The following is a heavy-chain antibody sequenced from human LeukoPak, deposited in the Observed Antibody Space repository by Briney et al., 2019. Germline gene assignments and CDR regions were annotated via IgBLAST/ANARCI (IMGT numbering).Heavy chain of an antibody. Sequence: GGSLRLSCAASGFTFSSYSMNWVRQAPGKGLEWVSSISSSSSYIYYADLVKGRFTISRDNAKNSLYLQMNSLRAEDTAVYYCARDKFYYYMDVWGKGTTVTVSS. CDR2: ISSSSSYI. J-gene: IGHJ6*03. V-gene: IGHV3-21*01. CDR1: GFTFSSYS. CDR3: ARDKFYYYMDV.